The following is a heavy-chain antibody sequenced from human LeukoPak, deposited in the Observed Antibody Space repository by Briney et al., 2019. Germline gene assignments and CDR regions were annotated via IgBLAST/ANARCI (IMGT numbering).Heavy chain of an antibody. J-gene: IGHJ4*02. CDR2: ISWNSGSI. Sequence: PGGSLRLSCAASGFTFDDYAMHWVRQAPGKGLEWVSGISWNSGSIGYADSVKGRFTISRDNAKNSLYLQMNSLRAEDTAVYYCARGYRPFDYWGQGTLVTVSS. CDR3: ARGYRPFDY. D-gene: IGHD1-26*01. CDR1: GFTFDDYA. V-gene: IGHV3-9*01.